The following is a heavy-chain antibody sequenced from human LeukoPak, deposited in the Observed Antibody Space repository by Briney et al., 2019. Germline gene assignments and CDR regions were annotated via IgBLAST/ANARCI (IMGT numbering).Heavy chain of an antibody. CDR1: GYTFTGYY. V-gene: IGHV1-2*02. J-gene: IGHJ4*02. CDR3: ARVSYYYDSRYLAY. Sequence: ASVKVSCKASGYTFTGYYMDWVREAPGQGLEWMGWINPNSGGTNYAQKFQGRVTMTRDTSISTAYMELSRLRSDDTAVYYCARVSYYYDSRYLAYWGQGTLVTVSS. D-gene: IGHD3-22*01. CDR2: INPNSGGT.